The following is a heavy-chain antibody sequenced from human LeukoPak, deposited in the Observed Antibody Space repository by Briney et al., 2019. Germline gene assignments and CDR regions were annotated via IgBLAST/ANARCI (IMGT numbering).Heavy chain of an antibody. V-gene: IGHV4-59*01. Sequence: PSETLSLTCSVSGASISSYYWNWIRQPPAKGLEWIGNIYTSGSTNYNPSLKSRVTISLDTSKDQFSLKLSSVTAADTAFYYCAKDWELGSWGQGTLVTVSS. CDR2: IYTSGST. J-gene: IGHJ5*02. CDR1: GASISSYY. CDR3: AKDWELGS. D-gene: IGHD1-26*01.